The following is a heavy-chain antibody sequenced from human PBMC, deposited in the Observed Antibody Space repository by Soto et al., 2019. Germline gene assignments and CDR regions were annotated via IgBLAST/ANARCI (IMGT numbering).Heavy chain of an antibody. CDR2: IYYSGST. CDR3: ARHNYGSGSTYFDY. V-gene: IGHV4-59*08. Sequence: QVQLQESGPGLVKPSETLSLTCTVSGGSISSYYWSWIRQPPGKGLEWIGYIYYSGSTNYNPSLKVRLTISVDTSKHQFSLKLNSMTAADTAGYYCARHNYGSGSTYFDYWGQGTLVTVSS. CDR1: GGSISSYY. D-gene: IGHD3-10*01. J-gene: IGHJ4*02.